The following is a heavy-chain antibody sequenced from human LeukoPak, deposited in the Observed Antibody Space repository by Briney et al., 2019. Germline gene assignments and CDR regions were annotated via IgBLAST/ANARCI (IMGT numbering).Heavy chain of an antibody. CDR1: GFTFSSYG. J-gene: IGHJ4*02. D-gene: IGHD3-22*01. CDR3: AKHSGPYYYDSSGYSFDY. CDR2: ISGSGGST. Sequence: GGSLRLSCAASGFTFSSYGMHWVRQAPGKGLEWVSGISGSGGSTYYADSVKGRFTISRDNSKNTLYVQMNSLRAEDTAVYYCAKHSGPYYYDSSGYSFDYWGQGTLVTVSS. V-gene: IGHV3-23*01.